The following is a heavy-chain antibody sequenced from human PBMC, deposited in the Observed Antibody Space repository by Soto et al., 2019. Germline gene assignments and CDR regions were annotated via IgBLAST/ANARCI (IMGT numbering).Heavy chain of an antibody. CDR1: GGSISSDEYS. CDR2: IYYRGNT. D-gene: IGHD3-10*01. J-gene: IGHJ6*02. CDR3: ARGRDYYRMDV. Sequence: PSDTLSLTCTVSGGSISSDEYSWNWIRQRPGKGLEWMGTIYYRGNTNYNPSLKSRIIMSMDMSENQFSLKLTSVTAADTAVYHAARGRDYYRMDVWGQGTSVPGFS. V-gene: IGHV4-31*03.